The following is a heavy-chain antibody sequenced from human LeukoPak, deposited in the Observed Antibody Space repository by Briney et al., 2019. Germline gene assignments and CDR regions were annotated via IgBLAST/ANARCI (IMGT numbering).Heavy chain of an antibody. D-gene: IGHD6-19*01. Sequence: ASVKVSCKTSGYSFTDYYMHWVRQAPGQGLEWMGWINPNSGGTNYAQKFQGRVTMTRNTSISTAYMELSSLRSEDTAVYYCARARIPRSTVAGTEGWFDPWGQGTLVTVSS. J-gene: IGHJ5*02. CDR3: ARARIPRSTVAGTEGWFDP. CDR1: GYSFTDYY. CDR2: INPNSGGT. V-gene: IGHV1-2*02.